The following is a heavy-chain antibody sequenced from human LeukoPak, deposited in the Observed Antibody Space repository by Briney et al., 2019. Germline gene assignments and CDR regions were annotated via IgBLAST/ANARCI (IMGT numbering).Heavy chain of an antibody. CDR3: ARVLRDGHNDPFDN. CDR1: GGSISSSSYF. CDR2: VFYTGDT. Sequence: PSGTLSLTCTVSGGSISSSSYFWGWIRQPPEKGLEWIGSVFYTGDTYYSPSLKSRVTLSVDTSKNHFSLRLTSVTAADAAVYYCARVLRDGHNDPFDNWGQGTLVTVSS. V-gene: IGHV4-39*01. J-gene: IGHJ3*02. D-gene: IGHD5-24*01.